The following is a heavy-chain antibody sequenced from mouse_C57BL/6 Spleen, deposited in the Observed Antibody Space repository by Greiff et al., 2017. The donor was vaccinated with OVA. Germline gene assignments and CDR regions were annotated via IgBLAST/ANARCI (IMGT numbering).Heavy chain of an antibody. V-gene: IGHV5-17*01. J-gene: IGHJ1*03. CDR3: ARPEGYFDV. CDR1: GFTFSDYG. CDR2: ISSGSSTI. Sequence: EVQLVESGGGLVKPGGSLKLSCAASGFTFSDYGMHWVRQAPEKGLEWVAYISSGSSTIYYADTVKGRFTLSIDNASNTLFLHMTSLTSEDTAVYYSARPEGYFDVWGTGTTVTVSS.